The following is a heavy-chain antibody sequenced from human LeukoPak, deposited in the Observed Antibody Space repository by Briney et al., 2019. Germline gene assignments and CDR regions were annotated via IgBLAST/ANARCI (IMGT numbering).Heavy chain of an antibody. Sequence: SETLSLTCTVSGGSISSYYWGWIRQPPGKGLEWIGSIYYSGSTYYNPSLKSRVTISVDTSKNQFSLKLSSVTAADTAVYYCARRGGNSFWFDPWGQGTLVTVSS. CDR3: ARRGGNSFWFDP. D-gene: IGHD4-23*01. J-gene: IGHJ5*02. CDR1: GGSISSYY. CDR2: IYYSGST. V-gene: IGHV4-39*01.